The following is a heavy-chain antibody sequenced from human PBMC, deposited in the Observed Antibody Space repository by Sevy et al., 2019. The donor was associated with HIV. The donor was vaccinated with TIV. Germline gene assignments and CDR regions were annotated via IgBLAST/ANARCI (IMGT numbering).Heavy chain of an antibody. Sequence: GGSLRLSCAASGFTISRYAMSWVRQAPGKGLEWVSAISGSGGSTYYADSVKGRFTISRDNSKNTLYLQMNSLRAEDTAVYYCAKEYMVRGVMPDYWGQGTLVTVSS. D-gene: IGHD3-10*01. CDR1: GFTISRYA. J-gene: IGHJ4*02. CDR3: AKEYMVRGVMPDY. V-gene: IGHV3-23*01. CDR2: ISGSGGST.